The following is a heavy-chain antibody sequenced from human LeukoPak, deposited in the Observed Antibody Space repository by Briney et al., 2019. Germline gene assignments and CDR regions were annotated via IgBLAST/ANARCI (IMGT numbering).Heavy chain of an antibody. CDR3: ARGPRVVVTAIPYYFDY. D-gene: IGHD2-21*02. V-gene: IGHV1-46*01. J-gene: IGHJ4*02. Sequence: ASVKVSCKASGYTFTSYYMHWVRQAPGQGLEWMGIINPSGGSTSYAQKFQGRVTMTRDTSTSTVYMELSSLRSEDTAVYYCARGPRVVVTAIPYYFDYRGQGTLVTVSS. CDR1: GYTFTSYY. CDR2: INPSGGST.